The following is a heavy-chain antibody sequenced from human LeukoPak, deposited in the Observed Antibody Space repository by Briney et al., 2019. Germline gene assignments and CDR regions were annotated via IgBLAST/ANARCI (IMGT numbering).Heavy chain of an antibody. CDR1: GFTFSRYG. CDR3: ASGDTTGYSGDAFNI. CDR2: IWYDGSNK. V-gene: IGHV3-33*03. Sequence: GGSLRLSCVASGFTFSRYGMHWVRQAPGKGLEWVAIIWYDGSNKYYADSVKGRFTISRDTSKNTLYMQMDSLRAEDTAVYYCASGDTTGYSGDAFNIWGQGTMVAVSS. D-gene: IGHD3-22*01. J-gene: IGHJ3*02.